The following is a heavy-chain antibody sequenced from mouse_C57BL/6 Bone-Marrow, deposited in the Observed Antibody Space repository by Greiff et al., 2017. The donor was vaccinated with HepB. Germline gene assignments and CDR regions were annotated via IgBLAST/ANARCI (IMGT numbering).Heavy chain of an antibody. CDR1: GFNIKNTY. V-gene: IGHV14-3*01. Sequence: EVQLQQSVAELVRLGASVKLSCTASGFNIKNTYMHGVKQRPEQGLEWIGRIDPANGNTKYAPKFQGKATITADTSSNTAYLQLSSLTSEDTAIYYCAREESKSPLMDYWGQGTSVTVSS. J-gene: IGHJ4*01. CDR3: AREESKSPLMDY. CDR2: IDPANGNT. D-gene: IGHD1-3*01.